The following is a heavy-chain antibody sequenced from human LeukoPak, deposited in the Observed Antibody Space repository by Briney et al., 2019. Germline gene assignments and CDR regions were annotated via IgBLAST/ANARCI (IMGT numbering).Heavy chain of an antibody. J-gene: IGHJ2*01. CDR2: IYYSGST. CDR3: ARPVNYYDSSGYYWYFDL. D-gene: IGHD3-22*01. Sequence: SETLSLTCAVYGGSFSGYYWSWIRQPPGKGLEWIGYIYYSGSTNYNPSLKSRVTISVDTSKNQFSLKLSSVTAADTAVYYCARPVNYYDSSGYYWYFDLWGRGTLVTVSS. CDR1: GGSFSGYY. V-gene: IGHV4-59*08.